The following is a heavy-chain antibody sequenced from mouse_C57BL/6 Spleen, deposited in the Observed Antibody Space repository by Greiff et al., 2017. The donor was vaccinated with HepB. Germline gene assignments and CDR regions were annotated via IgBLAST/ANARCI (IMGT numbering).Heavy chain of an antibody. D-gene: IGHD2-4*01. J-gene: IGHJ3*01. CDR1: GYTFTEYT. CDR3: ARHEIYYDYDDGAWFAY. V-gene: IGHV1-62-2*01. Sequence: QVQLKQSGAELVKPGASVKLSCKASGYTFTEYTIHWVKQRSGQGLEWIGWFYPGSGSIKYNEKFKDKATLTADKSPSTVYMELSRLTSEDSAVYFGARHEIYYDYDDGAWFAYWGQGTLVTVSA. CDR2: FYPGSGSI.